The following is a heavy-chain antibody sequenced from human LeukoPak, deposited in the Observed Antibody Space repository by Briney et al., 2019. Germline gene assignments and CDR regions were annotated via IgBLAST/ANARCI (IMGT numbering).Heavy chain of an antibody. V-gene: IGHV4-59*01. D-gene: IGHD2-15*01. CDR2: FYYSGST. J-gene: IGHJ6*02. CDR3: AGGYCSGGNCYSASWYYPTNV. CDR1: GGSISSYY. Sequence: PSETLSLTCTVSGGSISSYYWSWIRQPPGKGLEWIGSFYYSGSTNYTLSLKSRVTISVDTSRNQFSLKLSSVTAADTAVYYCAGGYCSGGNCYSASWYYPTNVWGQGTTVTVSS.